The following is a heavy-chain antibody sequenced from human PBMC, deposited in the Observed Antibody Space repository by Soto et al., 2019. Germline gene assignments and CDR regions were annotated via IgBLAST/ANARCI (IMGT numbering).Heavy chain of an antibody. CDR3: ARTYDDSGPNSGGYGFDI. V-gene: IGHV4-59*02. J-gene: IGHJ3*02. CDR2: IYYSGST. Sequence: QVQLQESGPGLVKPSETLSLTCTVSGGSVSTYYWSWIRQPSGKGLEWIAYIYYSGSTSYNPSLKSRVTISVDTSKNQFSLKLSSVTAADTAVYYCARTYDDSGPNSGGYGFDIWGQGTMVTVSS. CDR1: GGSVSTYY. D-gene: IGHD3-22*01.